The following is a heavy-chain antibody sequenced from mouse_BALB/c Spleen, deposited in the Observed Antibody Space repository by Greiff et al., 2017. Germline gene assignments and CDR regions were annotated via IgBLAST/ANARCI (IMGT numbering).Heavy chain of an antibody. J-gene: IGHJ4*01. V-gene: IGHV3-2*02. CDR1: GYSITSYYA. CDR3: ARWTPYYAMDY. Sequence: EVQLVESGPGLVKPSQSLSLTCTVTGYSITSYYAWNWIRQFPGNKLEWMGYISYSGSTSYNPSLKSRISITRDTSKNQFFLQLNSVTTEDTATYYCARWTPYYAMDYWGQGTSVTVSS. CDR2: ISYSGST.